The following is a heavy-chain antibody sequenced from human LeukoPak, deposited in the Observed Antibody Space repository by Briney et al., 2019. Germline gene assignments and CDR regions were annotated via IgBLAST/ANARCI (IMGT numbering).Heavy chain of an antibody. CDR2: IYYSGST. V-gene: IGHV4-30-4*01. Sequence: SATLSLTCTVSCGSISSSVYYWSWIRQPPWNGLERIGYIYYSGSTYYNPSLKSRVTISVDTSKNQFSLKLSSVTAADTAVYYCARASGSGNWFDPWGQGTLVTVSS. CDR3: ARASGSGNWFDP. CDR1: CGSISSSVYY. D-gene: IGHD3-10*01. J-gene: IGHJ5*02.